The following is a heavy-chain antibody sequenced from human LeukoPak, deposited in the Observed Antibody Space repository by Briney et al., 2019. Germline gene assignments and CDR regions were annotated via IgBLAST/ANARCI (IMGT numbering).Heavy chain of an antibody. J-gene: IGHJ4*02. D-gene: IGHD3-22*01. V-gene: IGHV3-9*01. CDR1: GFTFDDYA. CDR3: AKVAYYDSSGYPDY. Sequence: PGGSLRLSCAASGFTFDDYAMHWVRHAPGKGLEWVSGISWNSGSIGYADSVKGRFTISRDNAKNSLYLQMNSLRAEDTALYYCAKVAYYDSSGYPDYWGQGTLVTVSS. CDR2: ISWNSGSI.